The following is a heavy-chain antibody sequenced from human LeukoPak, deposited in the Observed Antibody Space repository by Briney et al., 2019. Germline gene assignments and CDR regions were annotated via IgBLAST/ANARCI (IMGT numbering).Heavy chain of an antibody. D-gene: IGHD3-10*01. CDR2: ISAYNGNT. J-gene: IGHJ4*02. CDR3: ARSRLTMIRGDVGLIDY. Sequence: ASVKVSCKASGYTFTSYGISWVRQAPGQGLEWMGWISAYNGNTNYAQKLQGRVTMTTDTSTSTAYMELRSLRSDDTALYHCARSRLTMIRGDVGLIDYWAQGTLVTVSS. V-gene: IGHV1-18*01. CDR1: GYTFTSYG.